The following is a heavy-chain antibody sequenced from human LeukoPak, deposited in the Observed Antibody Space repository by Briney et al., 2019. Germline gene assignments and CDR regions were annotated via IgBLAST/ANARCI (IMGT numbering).Heavy chain of an antibody. Sequence: SGGSLRLSCAASGFTFSSYGMHWVRQAPGKGLEGVAVIWYDGSNKYYAESVKGQFTISRDNSKNTLYLQMTRLSAEDTAVYSCARDARYSSSWYYFDYWGQGTLVTVSS. J-gene: IGHJ4*02. D-gene: IGHD6-13*01. CDR3: ARDARYSSSWYYFDY. CDR1: GFTFSSYG. CDR2: IWYDGSNK. V-gene: IGHV3-33*01.